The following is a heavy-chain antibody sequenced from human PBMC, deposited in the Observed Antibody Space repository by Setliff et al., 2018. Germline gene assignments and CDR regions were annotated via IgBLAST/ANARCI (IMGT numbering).Heavy chain of an antibody. D-gene: IGHD1-26*01. J-gene: IGHJ4*02. CDR2: INPNNGKT. V-gene: IGHV1-2*02. CDR1: EYSFTGYY. Sequence: ASVTVSCKAPEYSFTGYYMHWLRQAPGQGPEWMGWINPNNGKTRYSQMFQGRLTMTKDTSISTVYMELSSLRSDDTAMYYCATDHDIVGFGYWGRGTLVTVSS. CDR3: ATDHDIVGFGY.